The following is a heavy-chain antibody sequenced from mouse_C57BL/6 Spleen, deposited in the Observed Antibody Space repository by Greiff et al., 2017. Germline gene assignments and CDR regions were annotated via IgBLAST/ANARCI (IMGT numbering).Heavy chain of an antibody. Sequence: QVQLQQPGAELVMPGASVKLSCKASGYTFTSYCMHWVKQRPGQGLEWIGEIDPSDSYTNYNQKFKGKSTLTVDKSSSTAYMQLSSLTSEDSAVYDCARDAGSGYGFAYWGQGTLVTVSA. D-gene: IGHD3-2*02. V-gene: IGHV1-69*01. CDR3: ARDAGSGYGFAY. CDR1: GYTFTSYC. J-gene: IGHJ3*01. CDR2: IDPSDSYT.